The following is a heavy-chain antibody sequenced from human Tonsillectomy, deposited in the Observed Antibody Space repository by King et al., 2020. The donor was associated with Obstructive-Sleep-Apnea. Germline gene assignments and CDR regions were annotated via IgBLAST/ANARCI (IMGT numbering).Heavy chain of an antibody. Sequence: VQLVESGGGLVQPGGSLRLSCAASGFTFSSYAMSWVRQAPGKGLEWVSAISGSGDFTYYADSMRGRFAISRDNSKNTLYLQMNSLRAEETAVDYCAKDEGWYYESSGYYAGYWGQGTLVTVSS. J-gene: IGHJ4*02. D-gene: IGHD3-22*01. CDR1: GFTFSSYA. CDR3: AKDEGWYYESSGYYAGY. V-gene: IGHV3-23*04. CDR2: ISGSGDFT.